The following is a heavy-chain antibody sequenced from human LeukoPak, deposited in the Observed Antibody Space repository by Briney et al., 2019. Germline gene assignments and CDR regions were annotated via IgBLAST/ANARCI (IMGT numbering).Heavy chain of an antibody. CDR2: IYYSGST. Sequence: SETLSLTCTVSGGSISSYYWSWIRQPPGKGLEWIGYIYYSGSTNYNPSLKSRVTISVDTSKNQFSLKLSSVTAADTAVYYCARAQPSRRIQPWLRSVHYYFDYWGQGTLVTVSS. CDR3: ARAQPSRRIQPWLRSVHYYFDY. CDR1: GGSISSYY. D-gene: IGHD5-18*01. J-gene: IGHJ4*02. V-gene: IGHV4-59*01.